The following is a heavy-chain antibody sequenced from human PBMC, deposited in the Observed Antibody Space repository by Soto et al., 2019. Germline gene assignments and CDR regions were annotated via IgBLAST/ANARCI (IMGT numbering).Heavy chain of an antibody. CDR2: ISYDGSNK. Sequence: QVQLVESGGGVVQPGRSLRLSCAASGFTFSSYAIHWVRQAPGKGLEWVAVISYDGSNKYYADSVKGRFTISRDNSKNTLYLQMNSLRAEDTAVYYCARDRVRVTMVRGAFDYWGQGTLVTVSS. CDR3: ARDRVRVTMVRGAFDY. V-gene: IGHV3-30-3*01. CDR1: GFTFSSYA. D-gene: IGHD3-10*01. J-gene: IGHJ4*02.